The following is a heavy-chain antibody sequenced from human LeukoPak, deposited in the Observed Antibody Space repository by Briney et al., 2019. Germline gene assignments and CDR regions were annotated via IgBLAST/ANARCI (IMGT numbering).Heavy chain of an antibody. J-gene: IGHJ5*01. CDR2: LTGCGDIR. Sequence: GGSLRLLCSASGLTLYFFHVMCLRPGRGEAVEWVAYLTGCGDIRRYLAHVKGRFTISRDKDKKSLYLQMCSRTVQDTALYSCARDYCSCASGVTIQTFDTWGQGILVTVSS. D-gene: IGHD2-15*01. CDR1: GLTLYFFH. CDR3: ARDYCSCASGVTIQTFDT. V-gene: IGHV3-48*03.